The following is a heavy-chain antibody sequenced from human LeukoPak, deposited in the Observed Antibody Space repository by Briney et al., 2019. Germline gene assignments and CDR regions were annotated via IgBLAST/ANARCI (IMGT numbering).Heavy chain of an antibody. V-gene: IGHV4-59*02. J-gene: IGHJ4*02. CDR2: IYYSGST. CDR1: GGSVSSYS. D-gene: IGHD2-21*02. CDR3: ARVKGVVTAILDY. Sequence: SETLSLTCTVSGGSVSSYSWNWIRQSPGKGLEWIGYIYYSGSTNYNPSLKSRVTISVDTSKNQFSLKLSSVTAADTAVYYCARVKGVVTAILDYWGQGTLVTVSS.